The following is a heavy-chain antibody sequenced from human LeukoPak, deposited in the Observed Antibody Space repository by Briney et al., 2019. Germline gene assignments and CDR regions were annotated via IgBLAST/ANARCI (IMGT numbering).Heavy chain of an antibody. D-gene: IGHD3-10*01. CDR3: ARSEDTQLLWFGEFPYYFDY. CDR2: ISSSSSYI. Sequence: PGGSLRLSCAASGFTFSSYSMNWVRQAPGKGLEWVSSISSSSSYIYYADSVKGRFTISRDNAKNSLYLQMNSLRAEDTAVYYCARSEDTQLLWFGEFPYYFDYWGQGTLVTVSS. V-gene: IGHV3-21*04. CDR1: GFTFSSYS. J-gene: IGHJ4*02.